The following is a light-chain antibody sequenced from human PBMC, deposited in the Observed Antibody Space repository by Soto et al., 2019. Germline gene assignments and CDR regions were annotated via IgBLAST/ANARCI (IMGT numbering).Light chain of an antibody. J-gene: IGKJ1*01. CDR2: GAS. V-gene: IGKV3-20*01. Sequence: EIVLTQSPGTLSLSPGERATLSCRASQSVSSSYLAWYQQKPGQAPRLLIYGASSRATGIPDRFSGSGSGTDFPITISRLEPEDFAVHYCQQYGSSPWTFGQGNKVEIK. CDR1: QSVSSSY. CDR3: QQYGSSPWT.